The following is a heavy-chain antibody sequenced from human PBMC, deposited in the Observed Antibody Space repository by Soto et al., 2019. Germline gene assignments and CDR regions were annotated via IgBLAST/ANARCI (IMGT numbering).Heavy chain of an antibody. Sequence: QVQLVESGGGVVQPGRSLRLSCAASGFSFSNFGMHWVRQAPGKGLEWAAVVSYEGSSKHYADSVKGRFTISRDNSKNTVYLQMDSLRAEDTAVYYCAKTITISGVSRGRGALIDSWGQGTLVTVSS. CDR2: VSYEGSSK. CDR3: AKTITISGVSRGRGALIDS. J-gene: IGHJ4*02. D-gene: IGHD3-3*01. CDR1: GFSFSNFG. V-gene: IGHV3-30*18.